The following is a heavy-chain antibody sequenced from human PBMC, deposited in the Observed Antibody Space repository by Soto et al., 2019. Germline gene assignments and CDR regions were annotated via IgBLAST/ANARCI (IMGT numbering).Heavy chain of an antibody. CDR3: ARDSPSIAVAGTYYYYYYGMDV. CDR1: GFTFSSYA. V-gene: IGHV3-30-3*01. J-gene: IGHJ6*02. CDR2: ISYDGSNK. D-gene: IGHD6-19*01. Sequence: QVQLVESGGGVVQPGRSLRLSCAASGFTFSSYAMHWVRQAPGKRLEWVAVISYDGSNKYYADSVKGRFTISRDNSKNTLYLQMNSLRAEDTAVYYSARDSPSIAVAGTYYYYYYGMDVWGQGTTVTVSS.